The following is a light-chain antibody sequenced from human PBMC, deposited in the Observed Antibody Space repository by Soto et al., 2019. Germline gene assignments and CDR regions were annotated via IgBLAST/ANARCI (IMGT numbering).Light chain of an antibody. V-gene: IGKV3-20*01. J-gene: IGKJ1*01. CDR3: QQYGSSWT. CDR2: RAS. CDR1: QGVSSS. Sequence: EIVLTQSPGTLSLSPGERATLSCRASQGVSSSLAWYQQKPGQAPRLLIFRASSRNTGIPDRFSGSGSGTDFTLTISRLEPEDFAVYYCQQYGSSWTFGQGTKVEIK.